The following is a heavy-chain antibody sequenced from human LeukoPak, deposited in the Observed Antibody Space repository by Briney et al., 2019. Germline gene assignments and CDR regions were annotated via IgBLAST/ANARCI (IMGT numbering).Heavy chain of an antibody. Sequence: PSETLSLTCTVSGGSISSYYWSWIRQPPGKGLEWIGYIYYSGSTNYNPSLKSRVTISVDTSKNQFSLKLSSVTAADTAVYYCARESTLYGDYFDYWGQGTLVTVSS. CDR1: GGSISSYY. CDR2: IYYSGST. D-gene: IGHD4-17*01. J-gene: IGHJ4*02. CDR3: ARESTLYGDYFDY. V-gene: IGHV4-59*01.